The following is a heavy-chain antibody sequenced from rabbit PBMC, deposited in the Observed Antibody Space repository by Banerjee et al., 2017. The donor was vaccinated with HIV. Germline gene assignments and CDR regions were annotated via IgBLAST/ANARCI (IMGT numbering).Heavy chain of an antibody. CDR1: GFSFSSSYW. CDR2: IYTGDAST. V-gene: IGHV1S40*01. Sequence: QSLEESGGDLVKPGASLTLTCTASGFSFSSSYWMSWVRQAPGKGLEWIACIYTGDASTYYASWAKGRFTISTTSSTTVTLQMTSLTAADTATYFCARSYADYPLWGPGTLVT. J-gene: IGHJ4*01. D-gene: IGHD2-1*01. CDR3: ARSYADYPL.